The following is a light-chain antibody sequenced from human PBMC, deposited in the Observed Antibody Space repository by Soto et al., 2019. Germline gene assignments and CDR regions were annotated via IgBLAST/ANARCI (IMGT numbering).Light chain of an antibody. CDR3: QQHGSSPQT. CDR2: GAS. V-gene: IGKV3-20*01. Sequence: EIVLTQSPGTLSLSPGERATLSCRASQSVSSNYLAWYQQKPGQAPRLLIYGASSRATGIPDRFSGSGSGTDFTLTISRLEPEDCAVYYCQQHGSSPQTFGQGTKVEIK. J-gene: IGKJ1*01. CDR1: QSVSSNY.